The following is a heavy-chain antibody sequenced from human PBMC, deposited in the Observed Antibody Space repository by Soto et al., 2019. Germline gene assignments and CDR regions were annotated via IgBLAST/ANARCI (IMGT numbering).Heavy chain of an antibody. V-gene: IGHV3-23*01. CDR3: SKEIFAAAYAATSAFDL. D-gene: IGHD2-8*01. Sequence: GGSLRLSCAASGFTFSSHAMGWLRQTPGTGPEWVAFVDGSGGDTFYADSVKGRFIISRDNSDNYLYLHMNGLRAGDTGRYFFSKEIFAAAYAATSAFDLWGQGTLVTVS. CDR2: VDGSGGDT. CDR1: GFTFSSHA. J-gene: IGHJ4*02.